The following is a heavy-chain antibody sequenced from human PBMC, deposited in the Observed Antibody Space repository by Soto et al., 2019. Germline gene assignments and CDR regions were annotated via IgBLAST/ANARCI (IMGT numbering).Heavy chain of an antibody. V-gene: IGHV1-3*01. CDR1: GYTFTSYA. CDR2: INAGNGNT. D-gene: IGHD6-13*01. CDR3: ARAVQDSSSWYGRTHGWFDP. Sequence: QVQLVQSGAEVKKPGASVKVSCKASGYTFTSYAMHWVRQAPGQRLEWMGWINAGNGNTKYSQKLQGRVTITRDTSASTAYMELSSLRSEDTAVYYCARAVQDSSSWYGRTHGWFDPWGQGTLVTVSS. J-gene: IGHJ5*02.